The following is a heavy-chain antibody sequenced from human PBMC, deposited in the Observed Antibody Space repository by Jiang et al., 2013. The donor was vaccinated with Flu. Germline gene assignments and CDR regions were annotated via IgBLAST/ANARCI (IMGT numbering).Heavy chain of an antibody. J-gene: IGHJ4*02. CDR3: ARGRADSSGWYPDY. Sequence: VKPSETLSLTCTVSGGSISSYYWSWIRQPPGKGLEWIGYIYYSGSTNYNPSLKSRVTISVDTSKNQFSLKLSSVTAADTAVYYCARGRADSSGWYPDYWGQGTLVTVSS. CDR2: IYYSGST. CDR1: GGSISSYY. D-gene: IGHD6-19*01. V-gene: IGHV4-59*01.